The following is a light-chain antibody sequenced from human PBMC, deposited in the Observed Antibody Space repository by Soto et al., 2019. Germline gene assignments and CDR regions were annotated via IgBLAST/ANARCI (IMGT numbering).Light chain of an antibody. CDR2: ASS. CDR3: EEHHGDLPVG. V-gene: IGKV1-27*01. Sequence: DIQMTQSPSSLSASVGDRVTITCRSSQAIDHSVAWYQQKPGQVPKLLIYASSTLHSGFPSRFSGSGSGTHFTLSITGLQPEDVAPYFCEEHHGDLPVGFGPGPRVDV. CDR1: QAIDHS. J-gene: IGKJ3*01.